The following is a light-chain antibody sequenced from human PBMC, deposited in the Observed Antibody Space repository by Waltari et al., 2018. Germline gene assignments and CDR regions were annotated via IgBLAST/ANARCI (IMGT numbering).Light chain of an antibody. CDR1: SSDVGVYNY. CDR2: DVT. V-gene: IGLV2-14*03. Sequence: QSALTQPASVSGSPGQSITIYCTGTSSDVGVYNYVSWYQQHPGKAPKLMIYDVTNRPSGVSNRFSGSKSGNTASLTISGLQAEDEADYYCSSYTSSGTGVLFGGGTKLSVL. J-gene: IGLJ2*01. CDR3: SSYTSSGTGVL.